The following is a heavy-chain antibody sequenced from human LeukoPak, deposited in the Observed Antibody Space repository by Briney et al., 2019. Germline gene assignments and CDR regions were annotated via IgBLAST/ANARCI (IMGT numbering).Heavy chain of an antibody. Sequence: GGSLRLSCAASGFTFSIYAMSWVRQAPGKGLEWVSAISGSGGSAYYADSVKGRFTISRDNSKNTLYLQMNSLRAEDTAVYYCAKDPPLYYDYVWGSYRCNYFDCWGQGTLVTVSS. CDR1: GFTFSIYA. V-gene: IGHV3-23*01. CDR3: AKDPPLYYDYVWGSYRCNYFDC. CDR2: ISGSGGSA. D-gene: IGHD3-16*02. J-gene: IGHJ4*02.